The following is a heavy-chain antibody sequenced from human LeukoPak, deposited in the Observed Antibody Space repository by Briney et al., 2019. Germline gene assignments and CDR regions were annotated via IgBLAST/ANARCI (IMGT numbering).Heavy chain of an antibody. CDR3: ATDRRVRGVMSHYGMDV. J-gene: IGHJ6*04. CDR2: FDPEDGET. Sequence: GASVKVSCKVSGYTLTELSMHWVRQAPGTGLEWMGGFDPEDGETIYAQKFQGRVTMTEDTSTDTAYMELSSLRSEDTAVYYCATDRRVRGVMSHYGMDVWGKGTTVTVSS. D-gene: IGHD3-10*01. CDR1: GYTLTELS. V-gene: IGHV1-24*01.